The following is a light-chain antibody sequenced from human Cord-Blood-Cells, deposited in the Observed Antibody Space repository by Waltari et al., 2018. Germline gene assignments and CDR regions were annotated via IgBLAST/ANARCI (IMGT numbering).Light chain of an antibody. CDR2: WAS. CDR1: QSVLYSSNNKNY. Sequence: DIVMTQSPDSLAVSLGERATINCKSSQSVLYSSNNKNYLAWYQQQPGQPPKLLIYWASTRESGVPDRFSGSGSGTDFTLTISSLQAEDVAVYYCQQYYSTPSFGQGTKLEIK. J-gene: IGKJ2*01. CDR3: QQYYSTPS. V-gene: IGKV4-1*01.